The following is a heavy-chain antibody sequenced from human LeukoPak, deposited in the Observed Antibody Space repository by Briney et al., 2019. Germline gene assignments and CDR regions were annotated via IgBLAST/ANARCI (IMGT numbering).Heavy chain of an antibody. CDR3: TTEEYSNGKTIDY. CDR2: VKSTTVGGTT. D-gene: IGHD5-18*01. CDR1: GFTLSNAW. V-gene: IGHV3-15*01. Sequence: PGGSLRLSCAASGFTLSNAWMSWVRQAPGKGLEWVGRVKSTTVGGTTDYAAPVKGRFTISRDDSTNTLYLQMNSLKTEDTAVYYCTTEEYSNGKTIDYWGQGTLVTVSS. J-gene: IGHJ4*02.